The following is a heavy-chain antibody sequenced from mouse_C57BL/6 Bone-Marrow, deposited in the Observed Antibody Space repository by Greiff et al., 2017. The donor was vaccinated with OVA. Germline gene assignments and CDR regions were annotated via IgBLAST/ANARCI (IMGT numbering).Heavy chain of an antibody. CDR3: ARPLFYYGSSLDY. J-gene: IGHJ2*01. V-gene: IGHV1-53*01. CDR2: INPSNGGT. Sequence: PGQGLEWIGNINPSNGGTNYNEKFKSKATLTVDKSSSTAYMQLSSLTSEDSAVYYCARPLFYYGSSLDYWGQGTTLTVSS. D-gene: IGHD1-1*01.